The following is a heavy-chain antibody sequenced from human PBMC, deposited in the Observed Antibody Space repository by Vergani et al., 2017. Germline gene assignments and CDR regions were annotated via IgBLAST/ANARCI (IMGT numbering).Heavy chain of an antibody. CDR3: ARINYYGSSGYSLTRWHNWFDP. CDR1: GFTFSSYA. D-gene: IGHD3-22*01. J-gene: IGHJ5*02. V-gene: IGHV3-7*01. CDR2: INQDGSEK. Sequence: VQLVESGGGVVQPGRSLRLSCAASGFTFSSYALHWVRQAPGKGLEWVANINQDGSEKYYVDSVKGRFTISRDNAKNSLYLQMNSLRAEDTALYYCARINYYGSSGYSLTRWHNWFDPWGQGTLITFSS.